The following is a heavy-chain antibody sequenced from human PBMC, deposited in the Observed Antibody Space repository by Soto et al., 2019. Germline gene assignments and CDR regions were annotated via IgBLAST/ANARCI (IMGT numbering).Heavy chain of an antibody. CDR2: IYPGDSDT. CDR1: GYRFTSYW. Sequence: HGESLKISCKGNGYRFTSYWIGWVRQMPGKGLEWIGIIYPGDSDTRYSPSFQGQVTISADKPISTAYLQWGSLRASDTAMYYCARLSDSSGYPGAFDFWGQGTMVTVSS. V-gene: IGHV5-51*01. D-gene: IGHD3-22*01. J-gene: IGHJ3*01. CDR3: ARLSDSSGYPGAFDF.